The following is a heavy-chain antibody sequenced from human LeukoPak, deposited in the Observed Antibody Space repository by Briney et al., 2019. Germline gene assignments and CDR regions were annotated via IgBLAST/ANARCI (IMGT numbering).Heavy chain of an antibody. D-gene: IGHD3-16*01. CDR1: GFTFSSYS. J-gene: IGHJ4*02. CDR3: ARDLSEGVPDDSYFDY. CDR2: ISSSSSYI. V-gene: IGHV3-21*01. Sequence: GGSLRLSCAASGFTFSSYSMNWVRQAPGRGLEWVSSISSSSSYIYYADSVKGRFTISRDNAKNSLYLQMNSLRAEDTAVYYCARDLSEGVPDDSYFDYWGQGTPVTVSS.